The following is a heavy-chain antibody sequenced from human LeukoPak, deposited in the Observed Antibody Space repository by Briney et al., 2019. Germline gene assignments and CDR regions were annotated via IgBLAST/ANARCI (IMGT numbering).Heavy chain of an antibody. J-gene: IGHJ3*02. CDR1: GFSFDDYP. CDR3: AKEIDTLGTNAFDI. Sequence: GVSLRLSCAASGFSFDDYPMHWVRQAPGKGLEWVSLINEDGGKTFYADSVRGRFTISRGNSKNSLYLQMNSLRTEDTALYYCAKEIDTLGTNAFDIWGQGTIVTVSS. V-gene: IGHV3-43*02. CDR2: INEDGGKT. D-gene: IGHD2-15*01.